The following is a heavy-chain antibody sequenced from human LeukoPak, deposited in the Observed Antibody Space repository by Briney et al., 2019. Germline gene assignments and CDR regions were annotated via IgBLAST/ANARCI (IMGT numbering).Heavy chain of an antibody. V-gene: IGHV3-23*01. CDR2: ISGSGGRT. CDR1: GFTFSSYA. CDR3: AKGPRGEQPLRVPY. Sequence: PGGSLRLSFAASGFTFSSYAIRWGRQAPAKGLEWVSAISGSGGRTYYADSVQGRFTISTDNSKNTLYLQMNSLRAEDTAVYYCAKGPRGEQPLRVPYWGQGTLVTVSS. J-gene: IGHJ4*02. D-gene: IGHD3-10*01.